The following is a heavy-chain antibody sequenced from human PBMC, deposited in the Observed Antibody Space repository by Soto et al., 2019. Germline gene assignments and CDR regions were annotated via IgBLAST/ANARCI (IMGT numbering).Heavy chain of an antibody. CDR2: ISYDGSNK. CDR3: ARNAGGDYGDYPLY. D-gene: IGHD4-17*01. CDR1: GFTFSSYA. V-gene: IGHV3-30-3*01. Sequence: PGGSLRLSCAASGFTFSSYAMHWVRQAPGKGLEWVAVISYDGSNKYYADSVKGRFTISRDNSKNTLYLQMNSLRAEDTAVYYCARNAGGDYGDYPLYWGQGTLVTVSS. J-gene: IGHJ4*02.